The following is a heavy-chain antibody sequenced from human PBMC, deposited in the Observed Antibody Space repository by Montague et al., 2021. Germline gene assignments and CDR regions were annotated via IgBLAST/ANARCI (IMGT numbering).Heavy chain of an antibody. CDR1: AGSISSYSYC. CDR2: PFNTGSS. J-gene: IGHJ5*02. D-gene: IGHD2-15*01. Sequence: SETLSLTCTVSAGSISSYSYCLAWIPQPPGKGLESVGSPFNTGSSYHSPSLKSRVTISVDTSKNSFSLRLSAVTAADTAVYYCARSLYCIGGSCYSGFDPWGQGTLVTVA. CDR3: ARSLYCIGGSCYSGFDP. V-gene: IGHV4-39*01.